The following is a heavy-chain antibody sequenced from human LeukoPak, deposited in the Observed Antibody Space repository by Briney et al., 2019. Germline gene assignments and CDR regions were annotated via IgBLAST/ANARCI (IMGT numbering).Heavy chain of an antibody. Sequence: GGSLRLSCAASGFRFADYAMHWVRQAPGKGLEWVSGISWNTNNIGYADSVKGRFTISRDNTKSSLYLQMNSLRVEDTALYYCAKAPGVTTGWFDPWGQGTLVTVSS. J-gene: IGHJ5*02. D-gene: IGHD4-17*01. CDR3: AKAPGVTTGWFDP. V-gene: IGHV3-9*01. CDR1: GFRFADYA. CDR2: ISWNTNNI.